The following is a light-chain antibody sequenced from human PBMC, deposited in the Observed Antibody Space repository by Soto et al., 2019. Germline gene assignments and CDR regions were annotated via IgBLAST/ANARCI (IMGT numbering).Light chain of an antibody. CDR3: QQYGSSPWT. V-gene: IGKV3-20*01. Sequence: EIVMTQTPATLSVSPGERATLSCRASQSVSSNLAWYQQKPGQAPRLLIFDASTRPTGIPDRFSGSGSGTDFTLTISRLEPEDFAVYYCQQYGSSPWTFGQGTKVDIK. CDR2: DAS. J-gene: IGKJ1*01. CDR1: QSVSSN.